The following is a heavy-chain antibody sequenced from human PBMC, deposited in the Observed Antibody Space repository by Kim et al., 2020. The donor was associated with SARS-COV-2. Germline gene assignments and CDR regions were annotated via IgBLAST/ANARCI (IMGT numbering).Heavy chain of an antibody. V-gene: IGHV3-7*01. D-gene: IGHD1-26*01. CDR2: GSEK. CDR3: ARGSVKLLL. J-gene: IGHJ4*02. Sequence: GSEKNYAESVKGRFTISRDNAEKSVSLQLNSLRAEDTAIYYCARGSVKLLLWGQGNLVTVSS.